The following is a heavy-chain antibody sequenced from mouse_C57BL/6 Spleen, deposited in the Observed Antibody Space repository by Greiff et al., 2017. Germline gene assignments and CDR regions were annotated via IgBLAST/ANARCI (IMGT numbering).Heavy chain of an antibody. J-gene: IGHJ1*03. CDR1: GFTFSDYY. V-gene: IGHV5-16*01. CDR3: AREGDGYSWYFDV. Sequence: EVKVVESEGGLVQPGSSMKLSCTASGFTFSDYYMAWVRQVPEKGLEWVANINYDGSSTYYLDSLKSRFIISRDNAKNILYLQMSSLKSEDTATYYCAREGDGYSWYFDVWGTGTTVTVSS. D-gene: IGHD2-3*01. CDR2: INYDGSST.